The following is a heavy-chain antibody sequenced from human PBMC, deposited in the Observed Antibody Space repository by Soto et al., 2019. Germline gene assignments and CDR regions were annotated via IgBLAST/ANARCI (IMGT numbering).Heavy chain of an antibody. CDR1: GFTFSNAW. V-gene: IGHV3-15*01. D-gene: IGHD2-2*01. CDR3: TTGGVVVVPAARDYYYYYYMDV. Sequence: GSLRLSCAASGFTFSNAWMSWVRQAPGKGLEWVGRIKSKTDGGTTDYAAPVKGRFTISRDDSKNTLYLQMNSLKTEDTAVYYCTTGGVVVVPAARDYYYYYYMDVWGKGTTVTVSS. J-gene: IGHJ6*03. CDR2: IKSKTDGGTT.